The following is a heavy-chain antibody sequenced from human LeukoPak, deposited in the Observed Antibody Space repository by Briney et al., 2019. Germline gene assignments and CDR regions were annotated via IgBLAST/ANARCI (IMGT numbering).Heavy chain of an antibody. CDR1: GGTFSSYA. J-gene: IGHJ4*02. V-gene: IGHV1-69*05. CDR3: ASQGAHSGSYYFDY. CDR2: IIPIFGTA. Sequence: SVKVSCKASGGTFSSYAISWARQAPGQGLEWMGGIIPIFGTANYAQKFQGRVTITTDESTSTAYMELSSLRSEDTAVYYCASQGAHSGSYYFDYWGQGTLVTVSS. D-gene: IGHD1-26*01.